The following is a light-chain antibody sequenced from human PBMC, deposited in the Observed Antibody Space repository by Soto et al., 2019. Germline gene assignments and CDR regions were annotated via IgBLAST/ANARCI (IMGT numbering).Light chain of an antibody. J-gene: IGKJ1*01. CDR1: QSVSSSY. CDR2: GAS. CDR3: QQYDSSPVT. Sequence: EIVLTQSAGSLSLSPGERATLSYRASQSVSSSYLAWYQQKPGQAPRLLIYGASSRATGIPDRFSGSGSGTDFTLTISRLEPEDFAVYYCQQYDSSPVTFGQGTKVEIK. V-gene: IGKV3-20*01.